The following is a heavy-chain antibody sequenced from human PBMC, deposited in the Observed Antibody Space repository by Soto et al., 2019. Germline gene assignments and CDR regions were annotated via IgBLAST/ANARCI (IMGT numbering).Heavy chain of an antibody. Sequence: ASVKVSCKVSGYTLTELSMHWVRQAPGKGLEWMGGFDPEDGETIYAQKFQGRVTMTEDTSTDTAYMELSSLRSEDTAVYYCAGPNDSSSSPDAFEIWGQGTLVTVSS. V-gene: IGHV1-24*01. D-gene: IGHD6-6*01. CDR1: GYTLTELS. CDR3: AGPNDSSSSPDAFEI. CDR2: FDPEDGET. J-gene: IGHJ3*02.